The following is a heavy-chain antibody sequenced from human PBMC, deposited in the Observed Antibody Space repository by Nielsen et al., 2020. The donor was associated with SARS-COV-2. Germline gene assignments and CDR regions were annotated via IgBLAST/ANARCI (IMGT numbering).Heavy chain of an antibody. CDR1: GFTFSSYG. D-gene: IGHD1-7*01. CDR2: ISGSGGST. J-gene: IGHJ4*02. V-gene: IGHV3-23*01. CDR3: AKQLELLVGAAY. Sequence: GESLKISCAASGFTFSSYGMHWVRQSPGKGLEWVSAISGSGGSTYYADSVKGRFTISRDNSKNTLYLQMNSLRAEDTAVYYCAKQLELLVGAAYWGQGTLVTVSS.